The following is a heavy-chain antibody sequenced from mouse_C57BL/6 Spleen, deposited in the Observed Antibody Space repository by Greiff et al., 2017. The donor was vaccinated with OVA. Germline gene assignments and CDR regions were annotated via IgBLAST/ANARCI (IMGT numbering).Heavy chain of an antibody. CDR2: ILPGSGST. CDR3: ARGIYYCGSSRWYFDV. V-gene: IGHV1-9*01. D-gene: IGHD1-1*01. Sequence: VQLQQSGAELMKPGASVKLSCKATGYTFTGYWIEWVKQRPGHGLEWIGEILPGSGSTNYNEKFKGKATFTADTSSNTAYMQLSSLTTEDSAIYYGARGIYYCGSSRWYFDVWGTGTTVTVSS. J-gene: IGHJ1*03. CDR1: GYTFTGYW.